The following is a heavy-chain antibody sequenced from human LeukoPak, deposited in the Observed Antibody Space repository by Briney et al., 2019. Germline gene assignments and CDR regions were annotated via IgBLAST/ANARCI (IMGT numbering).Heavy chain of an antibody. CDR3: ARDYPIWWLVLIGWFDP. CDR2: ISSISSYI. V-gene: IGHV3-21*01. Sequence: PGGSLRLSCAASGFTFSSYSTNWVRQAPGKGLEWVSSISSISSYIYYADSVKGRFTISRDNAKNSLYLQMNSLRAEDTAVYYCARDYPIWWLVLIGWFDPWGQGTLVTVSS. J-gene: IGHJ5*02. D-gene: IGHD6-19*01. CDR1: GFTFSSYS.